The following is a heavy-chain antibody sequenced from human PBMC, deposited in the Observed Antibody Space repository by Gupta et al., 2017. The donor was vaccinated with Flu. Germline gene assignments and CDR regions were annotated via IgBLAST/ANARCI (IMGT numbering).Heavy chain of an antibody. CDR1: GYTFTGYY. V-gene: IGHV1-2*02. CDR2: INPNSGGT. J-gene: IGHJ2*01. D-gene: IGHD4-23*01. CDR3: ARADYGGNHSNKWYFDL. Sequence: QVQLVQSGAEVKKPGASVKVSCKASGYTFTGYYMHWVRQAPGQGLEWMGWINPNSGGTNYAQKFQGRVTMTRDTSISTAYMELSRLRSDDTAVYYCARADYGGNHSNKWYFDLWGRGTLVTVSS.